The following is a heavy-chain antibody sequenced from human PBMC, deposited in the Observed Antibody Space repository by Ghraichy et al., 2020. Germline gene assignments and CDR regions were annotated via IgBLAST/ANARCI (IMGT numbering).Heavy chain of an antibody. Sequence: GALRLSCAASGFSFTDYWMHWVRQTPGRGLEWVSHLNIDGTTVNYADSVKGRFTISRDNAKNTMYLQMISLTVEDTAVYYCVRSYKDGLRHFDYWGQGTLVTVSA. CDR2: LNIDGTTV. V-gene: IGHV3-74*01. CDR1: GFSFTDYW. D-gene: IGHD1-14*01. CDR3: VRSYKDGLRHFDY. J-gene: IGHJ4*02.